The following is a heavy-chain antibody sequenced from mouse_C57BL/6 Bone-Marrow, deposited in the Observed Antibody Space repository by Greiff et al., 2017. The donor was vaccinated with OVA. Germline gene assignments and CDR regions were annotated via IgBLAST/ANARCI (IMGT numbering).Heavy chain of an antibody. CDR3: AMGTAQATDFDY. D-gene: IGHD3-1*01. Sequence: QVQLQQSGAELARPGASVKLSCKASGYTFTSYGISWVKQSTGQGLEWIGEIYPRSGNTYYNEKFKGKATLTADKSSSTAYMELRSLTSEDSAVYFCAMGTAQATDFDYWGQGTTLTVSS. J-gene: IGHJ2*01. V-gene: IGHV1-81*01. CDR2: IYPRSGNT. CDR1: GYTFTSYG.